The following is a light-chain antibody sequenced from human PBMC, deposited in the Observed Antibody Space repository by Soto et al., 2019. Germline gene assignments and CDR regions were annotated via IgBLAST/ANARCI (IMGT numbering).Light chain of an antibody. V-gene: IGKV3D-20*02. Sequence: EIVLTQSPGTLSLSPGEGATLSCSSSQSVSSSYLAWYQQKPGQAPRLLIYGASKRATGIPDRFSGSGSGTEFTLTIGSLEPEDFAVFYCQQRSIWPWTFGQGTKVDIK. J-gene: IGKJ1*01. CDR3: QQRSIWPWT. CDR2: GAS. CDR1: QSVSSSY.